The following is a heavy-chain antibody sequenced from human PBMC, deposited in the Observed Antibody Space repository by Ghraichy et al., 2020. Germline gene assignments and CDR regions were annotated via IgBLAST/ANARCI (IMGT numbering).Heavy chain of an antibody. Sequence: LSLTCAASGFTFSRYGMHWVRQAPGKGLVWVALMSTDGKTKYYEDSVRGRFTISRDNSKNTLFLQMNSLRAEDTAMYYCAKGEDGSPDYWGKGTLVTVSS. CDR3: AKGEDGSPDY. J-gene: IGHJ4*02. CDR2: MSTDGKTK. D-gene: IGHD1-26*01. CDR1: GFTFSRYG. V-gene: IGHV3-30*18.